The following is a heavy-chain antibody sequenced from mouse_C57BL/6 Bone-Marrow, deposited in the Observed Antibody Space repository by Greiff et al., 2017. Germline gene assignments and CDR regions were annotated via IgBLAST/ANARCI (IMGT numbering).Heavy chain of an antibody. CDR3: ARKGYYGPGVYFDY. V-gene: IGHV1-64*01. J-gene: IGHJ2*01. CDR1: GYTFTSYW. D-gene: IGHD1-2*01. Sequence: VQLQQPGAELVKPGASVKLSCKASGYTFTSYWMHWVKQRPGQGLEWIGMIHPNSGSTNYNEKFKSKGTLTVDKSSSTAYMQLSSLTSEDSAVYYCARKGYYGPGVYFDYWGQGTTLTVSS. CDR2: IHPNSGST.